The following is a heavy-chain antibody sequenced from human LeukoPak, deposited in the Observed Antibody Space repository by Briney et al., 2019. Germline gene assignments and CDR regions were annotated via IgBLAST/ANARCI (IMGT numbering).Heavy chain of an antibody. D-gene: IGHD6-19*01. CDR1: GGSFSGYY. Sequence: PSETLSLTCAVYGGSFSGYYWSWIRQPPGKGLEWIGEINHSGSTNYNPSLKSRVTISVDTSKNQFSLKLSSVTAADTAVYYCARARSVEGFDYWGQGTLVAVSS. CDR3: ARARSVEGFDY. J-gene: IGHJ4*02. CDR2: INHSGST. V-gene: IGHV4-34*01.